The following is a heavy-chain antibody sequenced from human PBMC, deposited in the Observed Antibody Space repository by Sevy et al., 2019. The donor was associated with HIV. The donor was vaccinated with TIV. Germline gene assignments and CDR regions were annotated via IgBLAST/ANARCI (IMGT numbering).Heavy chain of an antibody. CDR2: ISGSGGST. CDR1: GFTFSSYA. V-gene: IGHV3-23*01. CDR3: AKIDGGGYYDSSGYLDY. D-gene: IGHD3-22*01. J-gene: IGHJ4*02. Sequence: GGSLRLSCAASGFTFSSYAMSWVRQAPGKGLEWVSAISGSGGSTYYADSVKGRFTISRDNSKNTLYLQMNSLRAEDTAVYYCAKIDGGGYYDSSGYLDYWGQGTLVTVSS.